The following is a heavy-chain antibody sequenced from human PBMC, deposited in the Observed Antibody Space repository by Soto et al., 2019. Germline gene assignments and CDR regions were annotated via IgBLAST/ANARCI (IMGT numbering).Heavy chain of an antibody. J-gene: IGHJ1*01. CDR3: AREANCSGGTCYSEYFHR. CDR1: GYLFTAYS. CDR2: VNPSGGST. V-gene: IGHV1-46*01. D-gene: IGHD2-15*01. Sequence: ASVKGSCKASGYLFTAYSMHWVRLAPGQGLEWMGVVNPSGGSTKYAQNFQGRVTMTRDTSTTTIYRELSSLRSDDTAIYYCAREANCSGGTCYSEYFHRWGQGTLVTVSS.